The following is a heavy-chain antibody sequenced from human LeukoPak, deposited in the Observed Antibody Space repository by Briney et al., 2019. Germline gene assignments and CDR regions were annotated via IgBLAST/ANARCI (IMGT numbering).Heavy chain of an antibody. J-gene: IGHJ4*02. D-gene: IGHD2-15*01. Sequence: ASVKVSCKASGYTFTGYYMHWVRQAPGQGLEWMGWINPKSGGTNYAQKFQGRVTMTRDTSISTAYMELSRLRYDDTAVYYCARVGELYCSGDSCYSFFLNYWGQGTLVTVSS. V-gene: IGHV1-2*02. CDR1: GYTFTGYY. CDR2: INPKSGGT. CDR3: ARVGELYCSGDSCYSFFLNY.